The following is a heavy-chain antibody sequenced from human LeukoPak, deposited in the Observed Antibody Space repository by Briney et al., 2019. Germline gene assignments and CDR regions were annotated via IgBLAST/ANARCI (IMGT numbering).Heavy chain of an antibody. Sequence: ASVKVSCKASGYTFTSYYMHWVRQAPGQGLEWMGIINPSGGSTSYAQTFQGRVTMTRDTSTSTVYMELSSLRSEDTAVYYCARDGYCSSTSCYTIRAFDYWGQGTLVTVSS. D-gene: IGHD2-2*02. CDR1: GYTFTSYY. CDR2: INPSGGST. J-gene: IGHJ4*02. CDR3: ARDGYCSSTSCYTIRAFDY. V-gene: IGHV1-46*01.